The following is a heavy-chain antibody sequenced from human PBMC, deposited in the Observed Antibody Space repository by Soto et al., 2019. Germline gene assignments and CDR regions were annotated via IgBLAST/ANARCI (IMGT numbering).Heavy chain of an antibody. J-gene: IGHJ4*02. Sequence: ASVKVSCKASGYTFTSYGISWVRQAPGQGLEWMGWISAYNGNTNYAQKLQGRVTMTTDTSTSTAYMELRSLRSDDTAVYYCAKQKQYQLPFRDYFDYWGQGTLVTVSS. CDR2: ISAYNGNT. D-gene: IGHD2-2*01. CDR3: AKQKQYQLPFRDYFDY. CDR1: GYTFTSYG. V-gene: IGHV1-18*01.